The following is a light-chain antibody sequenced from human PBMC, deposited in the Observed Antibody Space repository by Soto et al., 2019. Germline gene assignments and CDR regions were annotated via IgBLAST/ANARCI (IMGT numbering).Light chain of an antibody. CDR3: QQSYSTPRT. J-gene: IGKJ3*01. CDR2: AAS. Sequence: DIQMTQSPSSLSASVGDRVTITCRASQSLSRYLNWYQQKPGKAPQLLIYAASSLQSGVPSRFSGGGSGTDFSLTISSLQAEDVATYYCQQSYSTPRTFGPGTKVDIK. V-gene: IGKV1-39*01. CDR1: QSLSRY.